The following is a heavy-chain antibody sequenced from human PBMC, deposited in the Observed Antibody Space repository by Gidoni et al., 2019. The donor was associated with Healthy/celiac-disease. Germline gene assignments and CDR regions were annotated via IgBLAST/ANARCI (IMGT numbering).Heavy chain of an antibody. CDR2: ISYDGSNK. CDR3: ARRARSSSWPYYYYYGMDV. V-gene: IGHV3-30*01. D-gene: IGHD6-13*01. J-gene: IGHJ6*02. Sequence: APGKGLEWVAVISYDGSNKYYADSVKGRFTISRDNSKNTLYRQMNSLRAEDTAVYYCARRARSSSWPYYYYYGMDVWGQGTTVTVSS.